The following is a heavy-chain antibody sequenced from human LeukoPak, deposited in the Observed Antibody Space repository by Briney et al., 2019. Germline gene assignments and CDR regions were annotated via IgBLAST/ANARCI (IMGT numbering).Heavy chain of an antibody. CDR2: IYSGGNT. Sequence: GGSLRLSCAVSGFTVSSNYMSWVRQAPGEGLEWVSVIYSGGNTYYADSVKGRFTISRDNSKNTLYLQMYSLRAEDTAVYYCAAGLRGPTVTGKYYYYGMDVWGQGTTVTVSS. CDR3: AAGLRGPTVTGKYYYYGMDV. J-gene: IGHJ6*02. V-gene: IGHV3-66*01. D-gene: IGHD4-11*01. CDR1: GFTVSSNY.